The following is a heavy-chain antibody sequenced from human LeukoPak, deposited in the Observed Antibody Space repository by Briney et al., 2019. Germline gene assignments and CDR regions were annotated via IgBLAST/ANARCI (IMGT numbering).Heavy chain of an antibody. J-gene: IGHJ5*02. D-gene: IGHD1-26*01. Sequence: ASVKVSCKVSGYTLTELSMHRVRQAPGKGLEWMGGFDPEDGETIYAQKFQGRVTMTEDTSTDTAYMELSSLRSEDTAVYYCATAVGAKGRWFDPWGQGTLVTVSS. V-gene: IGHV1-24*01. CDR3: ATAVGAKGRWFDP. CDR2: FDPEDGET. CDR1: GYTLTELS.